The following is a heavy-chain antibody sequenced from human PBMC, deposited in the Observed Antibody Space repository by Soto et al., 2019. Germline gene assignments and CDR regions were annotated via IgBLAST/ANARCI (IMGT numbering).Heavy chain of an antibody. Sequence: WTWMRQSAGGGLEWIGRIYSSGSTNSTPSLKSRVTISLDTSMNHFSLRLSSVTAADTTVYYCARGHRFSDWFDPWGQGTLVTVSS. CDR2: IYSSGST. V-gene: IGHV4-4*07. J-gene: IGHJ5*02. CDR3: ARGHRFSDWFDP.